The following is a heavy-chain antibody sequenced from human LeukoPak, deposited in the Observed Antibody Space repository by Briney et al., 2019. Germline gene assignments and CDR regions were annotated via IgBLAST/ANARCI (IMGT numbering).Heavy chain of an antibody. CDR1: GGSISSYY. V-gene: IGHV3-21*01. Sequence: ETLSLTCTVSGGSISSYYWSWIRQPPGKGLEWVSSIRNSSSHIFYADSVKGRFIISRDNAQNSLFLQMNSLRPEDTAVYYCARVQSSIVMSPIPTFDYWGQGILVTVSS. J-gene: IGHJ4*02. D-gene: IGHD2-21*02. CDR3: ARVQSSIVMSPIPTFDY. CDR2: IRNSSSHI.